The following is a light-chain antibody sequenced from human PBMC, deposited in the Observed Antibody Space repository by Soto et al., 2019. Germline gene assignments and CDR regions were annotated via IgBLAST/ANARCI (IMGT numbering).Light chain of an antibody. CDR1: GSNIGSNT. V-gene: IGLV1-44*01. CDR3: APWDDRLNGWV. Sequence: QSVVTQPPSASGTPGQRVTISCSGSGSNIGSNTVNWYQQVPGTAPKLLIYANNKRPSGVSDRFSGSKSGTSASLAISGLQSEDEADYYCAPWDDRLNGWVFGGGTKLTVL. CDR2: ANN. J-gene: IGLJ3*02.